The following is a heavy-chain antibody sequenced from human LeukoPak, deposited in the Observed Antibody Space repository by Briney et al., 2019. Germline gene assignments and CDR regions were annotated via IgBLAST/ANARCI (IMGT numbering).Heavy chain of an antibody. V-gene: IGHV3-9*01. J-gene: IGHJ3*02. CDR3: AKGSSTNAFDI. Sequence: GRSLRLSCAASGFTFDDYAMHWVRQAPGKGLEWVSGISWNSGSIGYADSVKGRFTISRDNAKNSLYLQMNSLRAEDTALYYCAKGSSTNAFDIWGQGTMVTVSS. D-gene: IGHD2-2*01. CDR1: GFTFDDYA. CDR2: ISWNSGSI.